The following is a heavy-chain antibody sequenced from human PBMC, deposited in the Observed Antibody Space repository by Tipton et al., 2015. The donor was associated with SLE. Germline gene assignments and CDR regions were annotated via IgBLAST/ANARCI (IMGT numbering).Heavy chain of an antibody. D-gene: IGHD1-26*01. V-gene: IGHV4-59*01. CDR3: ARVGATGYFEL. CDR1: GGSISSYY. CDR2: IYYSGST. J-gene: IGHJ2*01. Sequence: TLSLTCTVSGGSISSYYWSWIRQPPGKGLEWIGYIYYSGSTNYNPSLKSRVTISVDTSKNQFSLKLSSVTAADTAVYYCARVGATGYFELWVRGALVPLSS.